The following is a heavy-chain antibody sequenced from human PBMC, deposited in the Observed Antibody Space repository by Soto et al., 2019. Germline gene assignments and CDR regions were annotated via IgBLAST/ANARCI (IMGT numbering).Heavy chain of an antibody. CDR3: ARVWGGAFDI. D-gene: IGHD3-10*01. CDR1: GGSISSYY. V-gene: IGHV4-59*01. J-gene: IGHJ3*02. CDR2: IYYSGST. Sequence: QVQLQESGPGLVKPSETLSLTCTVSGGSISSYYWSWIRQPPGKGLEWIGYIYYSGSTNYNPSLISRVTISVDTSKNKFSVKLSSVTAAYTAVYYCARVWGGAFDIWGKGTMFTVSS.